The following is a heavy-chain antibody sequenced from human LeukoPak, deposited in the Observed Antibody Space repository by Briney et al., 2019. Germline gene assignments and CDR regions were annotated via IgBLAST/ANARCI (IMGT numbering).Heavy chain of an antibody. V-gene: IGHV3-23*01. CDR1: GFTFSSYA. Sequence: GGSLRLPCAASGFTFSSYAMSWVRQAPGKGLEWVSAISGSGGSTYYADSVKGRFTISRDNSKNTLYLQMNSLRAEDTAVYYCAKLGAYYYDSSGYHFDYWGQGTLVTVSS. CDR3: AKLGAYYYDSSGYHFDY. J-gene: IGHJ4*02. D-gene: IGHD3-22*01. CDR2: ISGSGGST.